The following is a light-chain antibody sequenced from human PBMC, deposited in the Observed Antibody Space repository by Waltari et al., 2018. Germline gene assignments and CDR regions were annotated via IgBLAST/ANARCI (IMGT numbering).Light chain of an antibody. CDR3: GTWDASLGGI. CDR1: SLKIGNKY. CDR2: ENN. Sequence: QSVLTQPPSVSAAPGQTVTISCSADSLKIGNKYVSVYQHFPGTAPKLLIYENNRRPSGIPDRFSGSKSGTSATLGITGLQTGDEADYYCGTWDASLGGIFGTGTKVTVL. J-gene: IGLJ1*01. V-gene: IGLV1-51*02.